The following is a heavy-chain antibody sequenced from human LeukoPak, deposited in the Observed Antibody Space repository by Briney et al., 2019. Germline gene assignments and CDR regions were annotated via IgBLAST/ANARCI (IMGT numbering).Heavy chain of an antibody. CDR2: PSHGGTRT. D-gene: IGHD1-26*01. J-gene: IGHJ4*02. Sequence: GGSLILSCAASGFTCRNFAMSGVRQPPGKGGEWGSGPSHGGTRTSYAAPAQGRFTTSRDDTTSTPFLQMKSMRVEDTATYYCAKDIELFVSWGEGTLVIVSS. CDR3: AKDIELFVS. CDR1: GFTCRNFA. V-gene: IGHV3-23*01.